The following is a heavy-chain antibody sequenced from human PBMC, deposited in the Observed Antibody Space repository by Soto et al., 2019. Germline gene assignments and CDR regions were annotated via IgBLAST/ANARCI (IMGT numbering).Heavy chain of an antibody. V-gene: IGHV4-34*01. D-gene: IGHD5-18*01. J-gene: IGHJ4*02. CDR2: INHSGST. CDR3: ARGQSGYSYGYTLYYFDY. Sequence: PSETLSLTCAVYGGSFSGYYWSWIRQPPGKGLEWIGEINHSGSTNYNPSLKSRVTISVDTSKNQFSLKLSSVTAADTAVYYCARGQSGYSYGYTLYYFDYWGQGTLVTVSS. CDR1: GGSFSGYY.